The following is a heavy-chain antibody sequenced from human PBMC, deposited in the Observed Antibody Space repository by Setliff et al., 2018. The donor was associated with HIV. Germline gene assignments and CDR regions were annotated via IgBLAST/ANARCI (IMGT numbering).Heavy chain of an antibody. Sequence: SETLSLTCTVSGDSISSSYYWTWIRQPPGKGLEWIGYIYASDSTNYNPSLKSRATISVDTSKNQFSLKLSSVTAADTAVYYCARGYSSSWYDSWGQGTLVTVSS. V-gene: IGHV4-4*08. J-gene: IGHJ5*01. CDR3: ARGYSSSWYDS. CDR1: GDSISSSYY. CDR2: IYASDST. D-gene: IGHD6-13*01.